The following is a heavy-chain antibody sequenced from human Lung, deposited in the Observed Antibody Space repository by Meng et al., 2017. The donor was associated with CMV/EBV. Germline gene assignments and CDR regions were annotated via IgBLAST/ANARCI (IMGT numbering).Heavy chain of an antibody. D-gene: IGHD1-26*01. V-gene: IGHV1-18*01. CDR2: ISAYNGNT. CDR3: ARVEVGITSGDY. J-gene: IGHJ4*02. Sequence: QSQFVPYGGEVKKPGAAVTVSCKASGYNFTNYGITWVRQAPGQGLEWMGWISAYNGNTNYAQTLQGRLTMTTDTSTSTAYMELRSLRSDDTAVYYCARVEVGITSGDYWGQGTLVTVSS. CDR1: GYNFTNYG.